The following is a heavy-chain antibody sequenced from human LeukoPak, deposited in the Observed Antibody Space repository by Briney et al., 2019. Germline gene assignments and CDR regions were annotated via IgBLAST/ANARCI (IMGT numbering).Heavy chain of an antibody. V-gene: IGHV3-48*04. Sequence: GGSLRLSCAASGFTFSSYSMNWVRQAPGKGLEWVSYISSSSSTIYYADSVKGRFTISRDNAKNSLYLQMNSLRAEDTAVYYCARDGGYCSSISCHFDYWGQGTLVTVSS. CDR1: GFTFSSYS. D-gene: IGHD2-2*01. J-gene: IGHJ4*02. CDR3: ARDGGYCSSISCHFDY. CDR2: ISSSSSTI.